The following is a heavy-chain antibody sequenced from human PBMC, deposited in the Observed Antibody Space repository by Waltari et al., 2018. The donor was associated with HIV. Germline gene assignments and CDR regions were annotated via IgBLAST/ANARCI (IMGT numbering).Heavy chain of an antibody. D-gene: IGHD5-12*01. J-gene: IGHJ5*02. CDR3: AKDGYTSVPFDL. Sequence: QVQLVQSAAEGKKPGASVKVSCRSSGYKFTSYGIAWVRQAPGQGLEWMGWISGYSGDTKYAEKFQGRVTMTTDTSTSTAYMELRSLRSDDTAVYYCAKDGYTSVPFDLWGQGTLVTVSS. CDR1: GYKFTSYG. V-gene: IGHV1-18*01. CDR2: ISGYSGDT.